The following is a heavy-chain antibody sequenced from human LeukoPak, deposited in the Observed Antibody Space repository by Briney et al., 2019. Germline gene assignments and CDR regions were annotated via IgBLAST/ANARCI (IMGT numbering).Heavy chain of an antibody. CDR3: AKDRGGSYYYYYYTDV. CDR1: GFTFSSYG. CDR2: IRYDGSTK. J-gene: IGHJ6*03. Sequence: GGSLRLSCAASGFTFSSYGMHWVRQAPGKGLEWVAFIRYDGSTKYYADSVKGRFTISRDNSKDTLYLQMNSLRAEDTAVFYCAKDRGGSYYYYYYTDVWAKGPRSPSP. V-gene: IGHV3-30*02. D-gene: IGHD2-15*01.